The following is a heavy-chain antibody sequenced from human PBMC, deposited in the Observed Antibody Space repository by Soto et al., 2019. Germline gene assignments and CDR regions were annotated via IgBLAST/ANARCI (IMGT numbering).Heavy chain of an antibody. CDR2: INPNSGNI. CDR1: GDTFTTYD. V-gene: IGHV1-8*01. CDR3: ARGRASGSYYLLDY. J-gene: IGHJ4*02. D-gene: IGHD3-10*01. Sequence: ASVKVSCKASGDTFTTYDINWLRQATGHGLEWMGRINPNSGNIGYAQRFQGRVTMTRDTAIRTAYMEVSSPRSDDTAVYYCARGRASGSYYLLDYWGQGTLVTAPQ.